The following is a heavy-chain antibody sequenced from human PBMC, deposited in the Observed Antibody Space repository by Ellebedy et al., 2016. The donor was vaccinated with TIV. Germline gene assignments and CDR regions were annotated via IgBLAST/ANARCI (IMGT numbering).Heavy chain of an antibody. CDR2: ISAYNGNT. CDR1: DNSFTRFG. Sequence: AASVKVSCKAYDNSFTRFGFTWVRQASGQGLEWMGWISAYNGNTKYAQMFQDRFTMTTDTSTKTVYMELRSLRSDETALYYCARTHYRFGIIDYLDYWGQGTLVTVSS. V-gene: IGHV1-18*04. D-gene: IGHD3-10*01. J-gene: IGHJ4*02. CDR3: ARTHYRFGIIDYLDY.